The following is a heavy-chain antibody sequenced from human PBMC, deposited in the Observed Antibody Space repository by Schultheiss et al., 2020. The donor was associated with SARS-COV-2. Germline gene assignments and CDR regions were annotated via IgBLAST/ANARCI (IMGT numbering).Heavy chain of an antibody. CDR1: GFTLSSYS. J-gene: IGHJ4*02. V-gene: IGHV3-23*01. Sequence: GGSLRLSCAASGFTLSSYSMSWVRQAPGKGLEWVSTISGSGGSTYYADSVKGRFTISRDNSKNTLYLQMSSLRAEDTAVYYCTTDELVLRYFDNWGQGTLVTVSS. D-gene: IGHD3-9*01. CDR3: TTDELVLRYFDN. CDR2: ISGSGGST.